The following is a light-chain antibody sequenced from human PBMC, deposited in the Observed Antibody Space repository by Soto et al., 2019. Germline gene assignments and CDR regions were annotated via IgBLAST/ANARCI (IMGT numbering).Light chain of an antibody. CDR3: ETWDSNTLWV. J-gene: IGLJ3*02. Sequence: QPVLTQSSSGSASLGSSVKLTCTLSSGHSSYIIAWHQQQPGKAPRYLMKLEGSGSYNKGSGVPDRFSGSSSGADRYLTISNLQFEDEADYYCETWDSNTLWVFGGGTKLTVL. V-gene: IGLV4-60*02. CDR2: LEGSGSY. CDR1: SGHSSYI.